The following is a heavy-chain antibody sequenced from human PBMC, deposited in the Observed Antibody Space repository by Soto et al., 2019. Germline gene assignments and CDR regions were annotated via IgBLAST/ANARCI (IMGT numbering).Heavy chain of an antibody. CDR2: INPSGGHT. Sequence: ASVKVSCKASGNTFTNYYIHWVRQAPGQGLEWMGTINPSGGHTTYAQKFLGRVTMTRDTSTSTLYMELTSLRSEDTAVYYCARGGHVVVVTAAFDYWGQGTLVTVSS. CDR3: ARGGHVVVVTAAFDY. D-gene: IGHD2-21*02. CDR1: GNTFTNYY. V-gene: IGHV1-46*01. J-gene: IGHJ4*02.